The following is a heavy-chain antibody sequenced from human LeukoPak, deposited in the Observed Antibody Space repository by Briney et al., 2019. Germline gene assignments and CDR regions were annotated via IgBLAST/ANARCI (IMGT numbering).Heavy chain of an antibody. D-gene: IGHD4-17*01. CDR1: GFTFSNAW. CDR2: IKSKTDGGTT. V-gene: IGHV3-15*01. Sequence: GGSLRLSCAASGFTFSNAWMSWVRQAPGKGLEWVGRIKSKTDGGTTDHAAPVKGRFTISRDDSKNTLYLQMNSLKTEDTAVYYCTNYGDYADAFDIWGQGTMVTVSS. CDR3: TNYGDYADAFDI. J-gene: IGHJ3*02.